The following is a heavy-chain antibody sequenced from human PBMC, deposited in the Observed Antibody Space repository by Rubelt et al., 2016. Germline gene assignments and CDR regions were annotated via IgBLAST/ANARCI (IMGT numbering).Heavy chain of an antibody. CDR2: INHSGST. CDR1: GGSFSGYY. V-gene: IGHV4-34*01. CDR3: ARADHCSSTSCYFY. D-gene: IGHD2-2*01. Sequence: QVQLQQWGAGLLKPSETLSLTCAVYGGSFSGYYWSWIRQPPGKGLEWIGEINHSGSTNYNPPLKGLVTISVDPSQNPFSLKLSSVTAADTAVYYCARADHCSSTSCYFYWGQGTLVTVSS. J-gene: IGHJ4*02.